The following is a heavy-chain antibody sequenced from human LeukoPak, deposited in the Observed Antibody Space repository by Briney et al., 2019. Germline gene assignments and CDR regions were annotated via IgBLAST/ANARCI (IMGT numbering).Heavy chain of an antibody. V-gene: IGHV3-7*01. J-gene: IGHJ6*02. CDR2: IKQDGSEK. Sequence: GGSLRLSCAASGFTFSSYWMSWVRQAPGKGLEWVAKIKQDGSEKYYVDSVKGRFTISRDNAKNSLYLQMNSLRAEDTAVYYCARDPYSSGWPSYYYYGMDVWGQGTTVTVSS. CDR1: GFTFSSYW. D-gene: IGHD6-19*01. CDR3: ARDPYSSGWPSYYYYGMDV.